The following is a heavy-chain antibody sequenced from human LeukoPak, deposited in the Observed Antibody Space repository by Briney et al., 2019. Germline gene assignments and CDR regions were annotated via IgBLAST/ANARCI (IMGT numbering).Heavy chain of an antibody. CDR3: ATSPTFDP. CDR1: GFTFSSYA. J-gene: IGHJ5*02. Sequence: GGSLRLSCAASGFTFSSYAMSWVRHAPGKGLEWVSAISGSADNTYYADSVKGRFTISRDNSKNTLYLQMNNLRAEDTAVYYCATSPTFDPWGQGTLVTVSS. V-gene: IGHV3-23*01. CDR2: ISGSADNT.